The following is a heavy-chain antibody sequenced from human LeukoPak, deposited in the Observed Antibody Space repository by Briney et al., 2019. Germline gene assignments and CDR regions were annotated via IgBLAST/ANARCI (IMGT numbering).Heavy chain of an antibody. CDR3: ARLLQLHYGMDV. D-gene: IGHD2-15*01. V-gene: IGHV4-59*08. Sequence: PSETLSLTCTVSGGSISSYYWSWIRQPPGKGLEWIGYIYYSGSTNYNPSPKSRVTISVDTSKNQFSLKLSSVTAADTAVYYCARLLQLHYGMDVWGQGTTVTVSS. J-gene: IGHJ6*02. CDR1: GGSISSYY. CDR2: IYYSGST.